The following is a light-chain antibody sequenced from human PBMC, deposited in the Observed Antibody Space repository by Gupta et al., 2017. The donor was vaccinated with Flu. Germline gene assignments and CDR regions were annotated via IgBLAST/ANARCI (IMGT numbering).Light chain of an antibody. V-gene: IGKV1-9*01. J-gene: IGKJ4*01. Sequence: DIQLTQSPSFLSASVGDRVTITCRARQGISSYLAWYQLKPGKAPKVLIYAASTVQSGVPSRFSGSGSGTEFTLTISSLQPEDFATYYCQQVNSYPLTFGGGTKVEIK. CDR2: AAS. CDR3: QQVNSYPLT. CDR1: QGISSY.